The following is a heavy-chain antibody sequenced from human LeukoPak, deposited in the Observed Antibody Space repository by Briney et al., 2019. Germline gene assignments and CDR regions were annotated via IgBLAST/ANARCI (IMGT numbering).Heavy chain of an antibody. CDR3: ARIQLFHGDFDY. J-gene: IGHJ4*02. CDR2: INQNGGVK. D-gene: IGHD3-10*02. V-gene: IGHV3-7*03. Sequence: PGGSLRLSCVASGFIFGDYWMRWVRQAPGKGLEWVATINQNGGVKYYVDSVKGRFTISRDNAKNSLHLQMDSLRAEDTAVYYCARIQLFHGDFDYWGQGTPVTVSS. CDR1: GFIFGDYW.